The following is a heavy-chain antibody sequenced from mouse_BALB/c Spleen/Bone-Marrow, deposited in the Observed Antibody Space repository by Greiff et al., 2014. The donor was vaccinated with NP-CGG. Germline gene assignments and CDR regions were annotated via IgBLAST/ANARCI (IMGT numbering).Heavy chain of an antibody. D-gene: IGHD2-2*01. J-gene: IGHJ2*01. CDR1: GYSFTGYY. V-gene: IGHV1S34*01. CDR3: ARSCGAYGYDGWYYFDY. CDR2: ISCYNGAT. Sequence: LVKTGASVKISCKASGYSFTGYYMHWVKQSPGKSLEWIGYISCYNGATSYNQKFKGKATFTVDTSSSTAYMQFNSLTSEDSAVYYCARSCGAYGYDGWYYFDYWGQGTTLTVSS.